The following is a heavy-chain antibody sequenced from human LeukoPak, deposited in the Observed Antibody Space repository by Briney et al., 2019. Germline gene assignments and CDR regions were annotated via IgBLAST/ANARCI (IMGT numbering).Heavy chain of an antibody. J-gene: IGHJ4*02. V-gene: IGHV3-30*02. CDR3: AKVPASSSGY. CDR2: ILYDGTNK. Sequence: GGSLRLSCAASGFTFSSFGMHWVRQAPGQGLEWVAFILYDGTNKYYADSVKGRFTISRDNSKNTLSLQMNSLRAEDTAVYYCAKVPASSSGYWGQGTLVTVSS. CDR1: GFTFSSFG. D-gene: IGHD6-6*01.